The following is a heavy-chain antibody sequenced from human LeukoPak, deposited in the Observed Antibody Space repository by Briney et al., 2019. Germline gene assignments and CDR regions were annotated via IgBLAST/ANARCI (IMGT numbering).Heavy chain of an antibody. CDR1: GGTFSSYA. V-gene: IGHV1-69*13. D-gene: IGHD5-12*01. CDR2: IIPIFGTA. Sequence: SVKFSCKASGGTFSSYAISWVRQAPGQGLEWMGGIIPIFGTANYAQKFQGRVTITAGESTSTAYMELSSLRSEDTAVYYCASPQYSGYDSGFDYWGQGTLVTVSS. J-gene: IGHJ4*02. CDR3: ASPQYSGYDSGFDY.